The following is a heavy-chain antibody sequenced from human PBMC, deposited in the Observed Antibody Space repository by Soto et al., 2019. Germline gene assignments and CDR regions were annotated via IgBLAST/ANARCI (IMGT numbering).Heavy chain of an antibody. CDR1: GGSISSYY. CDR2: IYYSGST. D-gene: IGHD3-10*01. CDR3: ASRYGLGSFDY. J-gene: IGHJ4*02. V-gene: IGHV4-59*08. Sequence: QVQLQESGPGLVKPSETLSLTCTVSGGSISSYYWSWIRQPPGKGLEWIGYIYYSGSTNYTPSLQTRVTISADTSKTPFALKPRSVTAAGTAGCSCASRYGLGSFDYWGQGTLVTVSS.